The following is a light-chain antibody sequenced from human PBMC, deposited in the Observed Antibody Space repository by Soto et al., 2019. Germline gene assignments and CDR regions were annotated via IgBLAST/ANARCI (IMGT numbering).Light chain of an antibody. CDR2: GAS. Sequence: ETVMTQSPATLSVSPGERATLSCRASQSVSTKLAWYQQKPGQAPRLLIYGASTRATGIPARFSGSGSGTEFTLTVSSLQSEDFAVYYCQQYDDWPPITFGQGTRLEIK. CDR1: QSVSTK. J-gene: IGKJ5*01. V-gene: IGKV3D-15*01. CDR3: QQYDDWPPIT.